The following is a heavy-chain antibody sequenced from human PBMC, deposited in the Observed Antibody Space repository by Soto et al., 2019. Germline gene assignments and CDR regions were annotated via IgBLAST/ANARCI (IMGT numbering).Heavy chain of an antibody. J-gene: IGHJ6*02. CDR1: GDSVTFGHYY. CDR3: ARALSDSAGSSLGRRLDV. Sequence: QVQLQESGPGLVKPSETLSLICIVSGDSVTFGHYYWSWIRQPPGKGLEWIGHIFFTGATNYSPSLKSRVTMSVDSSKSQFSLNLTSVTAADSAIYYRARALSDSAGSSLGRRLDVWGQGTTVTVSS. CDR2: IFFTGAT. V-gene: IGHV4-61*01. D-gene: IGHD3-10*01.